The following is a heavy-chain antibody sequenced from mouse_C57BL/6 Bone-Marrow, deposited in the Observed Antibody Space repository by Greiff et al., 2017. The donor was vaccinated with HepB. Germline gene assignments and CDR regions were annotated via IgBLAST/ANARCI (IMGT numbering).Heavy chain of an antibody. CDR3: AKPYYSNYYAMDY. CDR1: GFTFSDYG. Sequence: EVQLQESGGGLVKPGGSLKLSCAASGFTFSDYGMHWVRQAPEKGLEWVAYISSGSSTIYYADTVKGRFTISRDNAKNTLFLQMTSLRSEDTAMYYCAKPYYSNYYAMDYWGQGTSVTVSS. J-gene: IGHJ4*01. D-gene: IGHD2-5*01. V-gene: IGHV5-17*01. CDR2: ISSGSSTI.